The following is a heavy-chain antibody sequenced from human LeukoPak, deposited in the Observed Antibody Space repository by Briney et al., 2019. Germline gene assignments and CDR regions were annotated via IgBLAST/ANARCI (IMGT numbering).Heavy chain of an antibody. D-gene: IGHD1-26*01. V-gene: IGHV4-39*01. Sequence: SETLCLTCAASGGSFSGYDWSWIRQPPGKGLEWMGSIYYSGSTYYYPYLESRGTISVDTTTNKFPLMLISITAADTAVYYCSRSVLVGATGYYSDYWGEGTLVTVSS. CDR3: SRSVLVGATGYYSDY. CDR1: GGSFSGYD. CDR2: IYYSGST. J-gene: IGHJ4*02.